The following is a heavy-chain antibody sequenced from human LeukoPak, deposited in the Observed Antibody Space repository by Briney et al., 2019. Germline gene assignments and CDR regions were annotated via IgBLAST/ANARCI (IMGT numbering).Heavy chain of an antibody. CDR2: INHSGST. CDR1: GGSFSGYY. V-gene: IGHV4-34*01. D-gene: IGHD3-22*01. CDR3: ARGEMIVVVTHNWFDP. Sequence: SETLSLTCAVYGGSFSGYYWSWIRQPPGKGLEWIGEINHSGSTNYNPSLKSRVTISVDTSKNQFSLKLSSVTAADTAVYYCARGEMIVVVTHNWFDPWGQGTLVTVSS. J-gene: IGHJ5*02.